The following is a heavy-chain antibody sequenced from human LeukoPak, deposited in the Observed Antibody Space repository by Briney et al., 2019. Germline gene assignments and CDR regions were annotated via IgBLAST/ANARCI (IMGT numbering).Heavy chain of an antibody. V-gene: IGHV3-11*05. CDR2: ISSSSSYT. J-gene: IGHJ4*02. D-gene: IGHD3-9*01. CDR3: ARDPGVLRYFDWPAGLDY. CDR1: GFTFSDYY. Sequence: GGSLRLSCAVSGFTFSDYYMSWIRQAPGKGLEWVSYISSSSSYTNYADSVKGRFTISRDNAKNSLYLQMNSLRAEDTAVYYCARDPGVLRYFDWPAGLDYWGQGTLVTVSS.